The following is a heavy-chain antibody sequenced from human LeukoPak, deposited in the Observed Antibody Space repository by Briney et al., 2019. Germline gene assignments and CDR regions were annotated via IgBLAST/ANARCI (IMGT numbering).Heavy chain of an antibody. CDR1: GFTFSRYA. Sequence: PGGSLRLSCAASGFTFSRYAMSWVRQAPGKGLEWVSAISGRGGSTYYADSVKGRFTISRDNSKNTLYLQMNSLRAEDTAVYYCAKRDVVVVPAAIGQIDYYYYGMDVWGQGTTVTVSS. CDR3: AKRDVVVVPAAIGQIDYYYYGMDV. CDR2: ISGRGGST. V-gene: IGHV3-23*01. D-gene: IGHD2-2*01. J-gene: IGHJ6*02.